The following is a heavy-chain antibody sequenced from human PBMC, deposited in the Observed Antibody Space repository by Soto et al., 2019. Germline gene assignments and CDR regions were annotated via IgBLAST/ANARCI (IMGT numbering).Heavy chain of an antibody. J-gene: IGHJ6*03. V-gene: IGHV1-2*04. D-gene: IGHD2-2*01. CDR2: IKPNSGGT. Sequence: QVQLVQSGAEVKKPGASVKVSCKASGYTFTGYYMHWVRQAPGQGLEWMGWIKPNSGGTNYAQKFQGWVTMTRDTSISTAYMELSRLRSDDTAVYYCARERYSSTSSGMDVWGKGTTVTVSS. CDR1: GYTFTGYY. CDR3: ARERYSSTSSGMDV.